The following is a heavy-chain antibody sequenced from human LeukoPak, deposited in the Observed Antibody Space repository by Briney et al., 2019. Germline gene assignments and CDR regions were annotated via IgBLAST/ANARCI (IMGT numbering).Heavy chain of an antibody. CDR2: IYYGGST. D-gene: IGHD2-2*01. V-gene: IGHV4-39*07. CDR1: GASISSSSYY. J-gene: IGHJ6*02. Sequence: SETLSLTCTVSGASISSSSYYWGWIRQPPGKGLEWIGSIYYGGSTYYNPSLKSRVTISVDTSKNQFSLKVNSVTAADTGVYYCARDAGHQLSRRNYYAMDVWGQGTTVTVSS. CDR3: ARDAGHQLSRRNYYAMDV.